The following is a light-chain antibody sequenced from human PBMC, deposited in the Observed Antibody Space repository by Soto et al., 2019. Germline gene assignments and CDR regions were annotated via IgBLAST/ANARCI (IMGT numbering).Light chain of an antibody. CDR2: GAL. Sequence: EIVMTQSPATLSVSPGERATLSCRASQSVSFNLAWYQQTPGQAPTLLIYGALTRATGIPARFSGSGSGTVFTLAIRSLQSEDFAVYYCQQYNNWPPMYTFGQRTKVEIK. V-gene: IGKV3D-15*01. J-gene: IGKJ2*01. CDR3: QQYNNWPPMYT. CDR1: QSVSFN.